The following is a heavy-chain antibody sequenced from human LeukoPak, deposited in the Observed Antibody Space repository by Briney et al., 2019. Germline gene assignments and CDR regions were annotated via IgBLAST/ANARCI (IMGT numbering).Heavy chain of an antibody. Sequence: SETLSLTCSVSGGSINSLYWSWIRQPPGKGLEWIGYIYYTGSTNYNPSLKSRVTMFVDMSKNQFSLRLSSVTAADTAVYYCARHRAYSSSSPFDYLRQGTLGTVSS. J-gene: IGHJ4*02. CDR2: IYYTGST. V-gene: IGHV4-59*08. CDR3: ARHRAYSSSSPFDY. CDR1: GGSINSLY. D-gene: IGHD6-6*01.